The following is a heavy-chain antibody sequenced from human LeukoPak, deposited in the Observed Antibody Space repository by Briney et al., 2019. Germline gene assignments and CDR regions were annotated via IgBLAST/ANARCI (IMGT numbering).Heavy chain of an antibody. V-gene: IGHV4-34*01. CDR3: ARGSRLVPDY. CDR1: GGSFSGYY. Sequence: TSETLSLTCAVYGGSFSGYYWSWIRQPPGKGLEWIGEINHSGSTNYNPSLKSRVTISVDTSKNQFSLKLSSVTAADTAVYYCARGSRLVPDYWGQGTLVTVSS. J-gene: IGHJ4*02. D-gene: IGHD3-9*01. CDR2: INHSGST.